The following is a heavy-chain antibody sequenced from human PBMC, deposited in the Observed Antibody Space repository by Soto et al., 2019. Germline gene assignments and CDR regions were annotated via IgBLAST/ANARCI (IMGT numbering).Heavy chain of an antibody. D-gene: IGHD6-19*01. J-gene: IGHJ4*02. V-gene: IGHV4-59*01. CDR3: ARSVAVPGAHIDY. CDR2: VYYTGST. CDR1: GGSISGSY. Sequence: SETLSLTCSVSGGSISGSYWSCIRQSPGKGLEWLGYVYYTGSTNYSPSLRSRVSISVDTSKNEFSLRLSSVTAADTAVYFCARSVAVPGAHIDYWGQGTQVTVSS.